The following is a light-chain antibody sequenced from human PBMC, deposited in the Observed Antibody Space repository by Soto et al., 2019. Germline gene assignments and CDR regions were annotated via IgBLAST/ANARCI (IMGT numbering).Light chain of an antibody. Sequence: EIVLTQSPGTLSLSPGEGATLSCRASQSVSSSYIAWYQQRPGLPPRLLVYGASKRAPGIPDRFRGSGSGSEFTLTISAVEPEDFAVYFCQHFGSSPPVTFGQGTRLEIK. CDR1: QSVSSSY. J-gene: IGKJ5*01. CDR2: GAS. CDR3: QHFGSSPPVT. V-gene: IGKV3-20*01.